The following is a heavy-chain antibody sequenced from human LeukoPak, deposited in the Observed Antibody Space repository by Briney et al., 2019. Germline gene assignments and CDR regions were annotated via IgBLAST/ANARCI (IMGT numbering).Heavy chain of an antibody. J-gene: IGHJ4*02. Sequence: GGSLRLSCAASGFTFSDHYMSWIRQAPGKGLEWVPYISNDGTTTNYADSVKGRFTVSRDNAKNSLYLQMNSLRVEDTAVYYCVRTARLSDYWGQGTLVTVSA. V-gene: IGHV3-11*04. D-gene: IGHD6-6*01. CDR1: GFTFSDHY. CDR3: VRTARLSDY. CDR2: ISNDGTTT.